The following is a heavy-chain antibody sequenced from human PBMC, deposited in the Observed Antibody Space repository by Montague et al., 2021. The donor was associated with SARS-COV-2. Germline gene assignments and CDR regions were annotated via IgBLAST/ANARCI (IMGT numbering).Heavy chain of an antibody. CDR3: ARDIEGDGVMDV. J-gene: IGHJ6*02. CDR2: VSYSGST. CDR1: GGSINSNY. D-gene: IGHD4-17*01. Sequence: SETLSLTCTVSGGSINSNYWSWIRQPPGKGLEWIGNVSYSGSTNYNPSLKSRVTISVDTSKNQFSLKVSSVTAADTAVYFCARDIEGDGVMDVWGQGTTVTVSS. V-gene: IGHV4-59*01.